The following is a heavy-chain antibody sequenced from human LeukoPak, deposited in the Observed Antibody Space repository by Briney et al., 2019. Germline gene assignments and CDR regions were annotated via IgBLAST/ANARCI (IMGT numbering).Heavy chain of an antibody. CDR2: INPNSGGT. J-gene: IGHJ4*02. CDR3: ARVHGYNEMGLFDY. Sequence: ASVKVSCKASGYTFTGYYMHWVRQAPGQGLEWMGWINPNSGGTNYAQKFQGRVTMTRDTSISTAYMELSRLRSDDTAVYYCARVHGYNEMGLFDYWGQGTLVTVSS. V-gene: IGHV1-2*02. CDR1: GYTFTGYY. D-gene: IGHD5-24*01.